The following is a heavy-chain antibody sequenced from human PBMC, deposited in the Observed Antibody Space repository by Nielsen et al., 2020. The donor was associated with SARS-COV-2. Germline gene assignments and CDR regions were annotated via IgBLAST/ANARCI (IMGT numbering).Heavy chain of an antibody. V-gene: IGHV1-18*01. J-gene: IGHJ6*02. Sequence: ASVKVSCKASGYTFTSYGISWVRQAPGQGLEWMGWISAYNGNTNYAQKLQGRVTMTTDTSTSTAYMELRSLRSDDTAVYYCARSQYYGSGSPVNYYYGMDVWGQGTTVTVSS. D-gene: IGHD3-10*01. CDR3: ARSQYYGSGSPVNYYYGMDV. CDR2: ISAYNGNT. CDR1: GYTFTSYG.